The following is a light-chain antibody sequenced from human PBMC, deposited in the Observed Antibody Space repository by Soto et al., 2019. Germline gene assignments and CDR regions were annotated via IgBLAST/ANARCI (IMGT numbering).Light chain of an antibody. Sequence: QSALTQPASVSGSPGQSITISCTGTSSDIGYYDYVSWYQHHSGKAPKLIIYEVNSRPSGVSNRFSGSNSGSTASLTISGLQAEDEADYYCCSYVGATTYVFGTGTKVTVL. CDR3: CSYVGATTYV. J-gene: IGLJ1*01. CDR2: EVN. CDR1: SSDIGYYDY. V-gene: IGLV2-14*01.